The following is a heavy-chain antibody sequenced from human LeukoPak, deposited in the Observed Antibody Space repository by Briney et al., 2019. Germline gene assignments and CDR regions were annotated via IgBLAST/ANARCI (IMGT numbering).Heavy chain of an antibody. CDR3: AKDARRREGFDS. V-gene: IGHV4-59*01. J-gene: IGHJ4*02. Sequence: SETLSLTCTVSGGSISSYDWSWIRQPPGKGLEWIGYIYYSGSTNYNPSLKSRATISVDTSKNQFSLKLSSVTAADTAVYYCAKDARRREGFDSWGQGTLVTVSS. D-gene: IGHD1-26*01. CDR2: IYYSGST. CDR1: GGSISSYD.